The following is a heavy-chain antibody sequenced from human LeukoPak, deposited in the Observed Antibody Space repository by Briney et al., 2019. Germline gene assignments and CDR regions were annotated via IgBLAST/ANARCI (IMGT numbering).Heavy chain of an antibody. D-gene: IGHD1-26*01. CDR3: AREMAGATFYFDY. CDR2: ISSSSSYI. V-gene: IGHV3-21*01. CDR1: GFTFSSYA. Sequence: GGSLRLSCAASGFTFSSYAMSWVRQAPGKGLEWVSSISSSSSYIYYADLVKGRFTISRDNAKNSLYLQMNSLRAEDTAVYYCAREMAGATFYFDYWGQGTLVTVSS. J-gene: IGHJ4*02.